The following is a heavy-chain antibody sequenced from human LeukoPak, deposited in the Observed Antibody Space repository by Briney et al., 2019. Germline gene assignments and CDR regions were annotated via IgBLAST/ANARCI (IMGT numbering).Heavy chain of an antibody. D-gene: IGHD2-21*01. CDR2: INPKSGGT. Sequence: ASVKVSCKASGYTFTDFYMHLLRQAPGQGLEWMGWINPKSGGTRYAQRFQGRVTMTRDTSISTSYMEVSRLIYDDTAVYYCARDAGDNAYDVWGQGTMVTVSS. V-gene: IGHV1-2*02. CDR1: GYTFTDFY. CDR3: ARDAGDNAYDV. J-gene: IGHJ3*01.